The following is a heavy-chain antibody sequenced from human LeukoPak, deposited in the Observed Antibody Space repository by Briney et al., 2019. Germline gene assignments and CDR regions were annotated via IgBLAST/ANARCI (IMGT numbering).Heavy chain of an antibody. CDR3: ARLEWELLLYYFDY. CDR1: GGSFSGYY. J-gene: IGHJ4*02. V-gene: IGHV4-34*01. CDR2: INHSGST. D-gene: IGHD1-26*01. Sequence: SETLSLTCAVYGGSFSGYYWSLIRQPPGKGLEWIGEINHSGSTNYNPSLKSRVTISVDTSKNQFSLKLSSATAADTAVYYCARLEWELLLYYFDYWGQGTLVTVSS.